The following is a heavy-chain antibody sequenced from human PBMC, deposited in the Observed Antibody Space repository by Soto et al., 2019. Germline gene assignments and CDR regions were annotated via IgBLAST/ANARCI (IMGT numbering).Heavy chain of an antibody. D-gene: IGHD2-21*01. CDR2: ILHDETP. V-gene: IGHV3-23*01. Sequence: GGSLRLSCAASGFMFSTYAMTWVRQAPGRGLEWVSTILHDETPFYTDSVKGRFTISRDNVRGTLYLQMNGLRVEDAALYYRVKDLFPTSGQRFFFESWGQGTLVTVSS. CDR3: VKDLFPTSGQRFFFES. CDR1: GFMFSTYA. J-gene: IGHJ4*02.